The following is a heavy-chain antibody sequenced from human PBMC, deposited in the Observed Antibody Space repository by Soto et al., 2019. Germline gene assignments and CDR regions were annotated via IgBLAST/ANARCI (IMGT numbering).Heavy chain of an antibody. J-gene: IGHJ6*02. CDR1: GGSVSSGSYY. CDR3: ARGIEGWYQGRYYGMDV. CDR2: IYYSGST. V-gene: IGHV4-61*01. Sequence: QVQLQESGPGLVKPSETLSLTCTVSGGSVSSGSYYWSWIRQPPGKGLEWIGYIYYSGSTNYNPSPKGRVTISVDTSKNQFALKLSSVTAADTAVYYCARGIEGWYQGRYYGMDVWGQGTTVTVSS. D-gene: IGHD6-19*01.